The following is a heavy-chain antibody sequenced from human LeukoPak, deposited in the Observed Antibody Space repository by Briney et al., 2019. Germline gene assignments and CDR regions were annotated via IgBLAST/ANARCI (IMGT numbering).Heavy chain of an antibody. D-gene: IGHD6-13*01. J-gene: IGHJ4*01. V-gene: IGHV3-21*06. CDR2: VSGESRSI. Sequence: GGALTLSCVGSRWWFSEYSLKWVGQAAGRGREWVSCVSGESRSIYYADSLKGRSNISRDNAKNSWYLHMNNLRAEDTAVYHGARGPFSSSWSEFDYWGQGTLGTVSS. CDR1: RWWFSEYS. CDR3: ARGPFSSSWSEFDY.